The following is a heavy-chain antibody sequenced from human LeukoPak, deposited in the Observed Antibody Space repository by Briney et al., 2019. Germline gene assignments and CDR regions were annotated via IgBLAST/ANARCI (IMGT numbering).Heavy chain of an antibody. D-gene: IGHD6-19*01. J-gene: IGHJ4*02. CDR1: GYTFTDYY. Sequence: ASVKVSCKASGYTFTDYYMHWVRQAPGQGLEWMGRISPNSGGTNYAQKFQGWVTMTRDTSISTAYMELSRLRSDDTAVYYCAREASSGWYYFDYWGQGTLVTVSS. CDR2: ISPNSGGT. V-gene: IGHV1-2*04. CDR3: AREASSGWYYFDY.